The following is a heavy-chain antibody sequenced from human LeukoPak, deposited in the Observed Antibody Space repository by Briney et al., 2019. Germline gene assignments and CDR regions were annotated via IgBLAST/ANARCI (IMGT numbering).Heavy chain of an antibody. J-gene: IGHJ4*02. Sequence: ASVKVSCKASGYTFTSYGISWVRQAPGQGLEWMGWISAYNGNTNYAQKLQGRVTMTTDTSTSTAYMELRSLRSDDTAVYYCARQGGTGWQYNWNSRPRGLDYWGQGTLVTVSS. CDR2: ISAYNGNT. CDR3: ARQGGTGWQYNWNSRPRGLDY. D-gene: IGHD1-20*01. V-gene: IGHV1-18*01. CDR1: GYTFTSYG.